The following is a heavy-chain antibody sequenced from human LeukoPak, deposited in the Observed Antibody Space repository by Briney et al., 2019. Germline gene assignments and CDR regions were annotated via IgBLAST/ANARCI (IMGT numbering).Heavy chain of an antibody. V-gene: IGHV3-23*01. Sequence: RPGRSLRLSCVASGFSFNNYAMSWVRQAPGKGLGWVSLIIGSSGTTFYADSVKGRFTISRDKSKSTLYLQMNSLRAEDTAVYYCAKGAYDYIEIAYFDYWGQGSLVTVSS. D-gene: IGHD5-12*01. CDR3: AKGAYDYIEIAYFDY. J-gene: IGHJ4*02. CDR2: IIGSSGTT. CDR1: GFSFNNYA.